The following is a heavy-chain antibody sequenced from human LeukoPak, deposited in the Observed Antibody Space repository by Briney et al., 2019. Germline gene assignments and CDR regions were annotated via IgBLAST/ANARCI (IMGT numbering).Heavy chain of an antibody. Sequence: SETLSLTCTVSGASITTYYWTWIRQPPGKGLEWIGYIYHSGSTNYNPSLKSRVTISLDTSRNQFSLRLSSVTAADTAVYFCAREYSTSSEGDYFDYWGQGSLVTVSS. D-gene: IGHD6-6*01. CDR1: GASITTYY. V-gene: IGHV4-59*01. J-gene: IGHJ4*02. CDR3: AREYSTSSEGDYFDY. CDR2: IYHSGST.